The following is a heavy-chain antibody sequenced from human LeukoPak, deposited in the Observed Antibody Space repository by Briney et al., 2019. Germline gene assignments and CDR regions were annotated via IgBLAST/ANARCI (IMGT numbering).Heavy chain of an antibody. Sequence: PGGSLRLSCAASGFTFSSYAMSWVRQAPGKGLEWVSAISGSGGSTYYADSVKGRFTISRDNSKNTLYLQMNSLRAEDTAVYYCAKDPRPIRFLEWLQAFDIWGQGTMVTVSS. D-gene: IGHD3-3*01. CDR3: AKDPRPIRFLEWLQAFDI. J-gene: IGHJ3*02. CDR2: ISGSGGST. V-gene: IGHV3-23*01. CDR1: GFTFSSYA.